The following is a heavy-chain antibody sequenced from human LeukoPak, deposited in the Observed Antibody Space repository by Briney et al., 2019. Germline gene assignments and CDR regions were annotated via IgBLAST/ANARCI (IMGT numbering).Heavy chain of an antibody. Sequence: PSETLSLTCTVSGGSISSYYWSWIRQPAGKGLEWIGRIYTSGSTNYNPSLKSRVTMSVGTSKNQFSLKLSSVTAADTAVYYCARESYSSSSGYNFDYWGQGTLVTVSS. CDR1: GGSISSYY. CDR3: ARESYSSSSGYNFDY. J-gene: IGHJ4*02. D-gene: IGHD6-6*01. V-gene: IGHV4-4*07. CDR2: IYTSGST.